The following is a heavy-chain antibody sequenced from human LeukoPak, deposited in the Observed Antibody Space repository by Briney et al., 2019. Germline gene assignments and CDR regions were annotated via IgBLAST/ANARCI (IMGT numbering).Heavy chain of an antibody. Sequence: GGSLRLSCAASGFTFSDYSMNWVRQAPGTGLEWVSSISSGGSYIYYADSVKGRFTISRDNSKNTLYLQMNSLRAEDTAVYYCAKDQITIFGVVIDRGAFDIWGQGTMVTVSS. D-gene: IGHD3-3*01. CDR1: GFTFSDYS. CDR3: AKDQITIFGVVIDRGAFDI. CDR2: ISSGGSYI. V-gene: IGHV3-21*04. J-gene: IGHJ3*02.